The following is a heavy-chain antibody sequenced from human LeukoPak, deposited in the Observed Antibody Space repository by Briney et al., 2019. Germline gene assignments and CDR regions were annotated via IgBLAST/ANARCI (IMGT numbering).Heavy chain of an antibody. CDR3: AANWNYFPH. J-gene: IGHJ4*02. CDR2: ISYDQKK. Sequence: GGSLRLSCALSVFTFRDYSMHSGSQAPGQGLEWVAVISYDQKKYYADSLRGRFTISRDNSENTLYLQMNSLRTEDTAVYYCAANWNYFPHWGQGTLVTVSS. V-gene: IGHV3-30*03. D-gene: IGHD1-20*01. CDR1: VFTFRDYS.